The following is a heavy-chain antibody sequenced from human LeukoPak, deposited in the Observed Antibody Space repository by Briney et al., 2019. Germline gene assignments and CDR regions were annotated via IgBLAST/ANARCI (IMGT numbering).Heavy chain of an antibody. V-gene: IGHV3-20*04. CDR2: INWNGGST. Sequence: GGSLRLSCAASGFTFSSYSMSWVRQAPGKGLAWVSGINWNGGSTGYADSVKGRFTISRDNAKNSLFLQMNSLRAEDTALYYCARRRVTVVRGVDITSYYFDYWGQGTLVTVSS. CDR3: ARRRVTVVRGVDITSYYFDY. D-gene: IGHD3-10*01. J-gene: IGHJ4*02. CDR1: GFTFSSYS.